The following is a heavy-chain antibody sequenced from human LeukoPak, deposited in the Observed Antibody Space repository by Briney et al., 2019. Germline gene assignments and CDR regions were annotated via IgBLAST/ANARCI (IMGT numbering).Heavy chain of an antibody. J-gene: IGHJ5*02. CDR2: VYYSGIT. V-gene: IGHV4-59*08. CDR3: ARLLGWSGPINWFDP. CDR1: GGSISSDY. Sequence: PSETLSLTCTVSGGSISSDYWSWIRQPPGKGLEWIGYVYYSGITNYNPSLKSRVTISVGTSKNHFSLKLTSVTAAETAVYYCARLLGWSGPINWFDPWGRGTLVIVPP. D-gene: IGHD3-3*01.